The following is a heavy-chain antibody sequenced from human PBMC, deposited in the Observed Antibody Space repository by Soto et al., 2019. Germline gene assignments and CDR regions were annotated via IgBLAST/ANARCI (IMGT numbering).Heavy chain of an antibody. D-gene: IGHD3-16*01. CDR1: GFTFSSYG. V-gene: IGHV3-30*03. CDR2: ISYDGSDK. CDR3: ARWGTTGGLDV. Sequence: QVQLVESGGGVVQPGRSLRLSCAASGFTFSSYGMHWVRQAPGKGLEWVAVISYDGSDKYYGDSVRGRFTISRDNSRNTVDLQMDSLRLEDTALYYCARWGTTGGLDVWGQGTLVSVSS. J-gene: IGHJ1*01.